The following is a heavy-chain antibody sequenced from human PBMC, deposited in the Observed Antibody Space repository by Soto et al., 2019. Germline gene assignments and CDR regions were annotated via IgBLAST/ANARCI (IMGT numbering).Heavy chain of an antibody. J-gene: IGHJ4*02. Sequence: ASVKVSCKASGYTFTSYGISWVRQAPGQGLEWMGWISGYNGNTNYAQKLQGRVTMTTGTSTSTAYMELRSLRSDDTAVYYCARESTYDILTGYTIYDYWGQGTLVTVSS. CDR2: ISGYNGNT. CDR1: GYTFTSYG. CDR3: ARESTYDILTGYTIYDY. D-gene: IGHD3-9*01. V-gene: IGHV1-18*01.